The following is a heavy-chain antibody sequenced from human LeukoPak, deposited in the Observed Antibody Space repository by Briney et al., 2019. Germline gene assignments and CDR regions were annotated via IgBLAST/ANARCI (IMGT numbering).Heavy chain of an antibody. J-gene: IGHJ3*02. CDR1: GFTFSNYE. Sequence: PGGSLRLSCAASGFTFSNYEMNWVRQAPGKGLDWVAYISRGGRTVDYADSVKGRFTISRDNSKNTLYLQMNSLRAEDTAVYYCAKDFRGGSHPGSSAFDIWGQGTMVTVSS. CDR2: ISRGGRTV. D-gene: IGHD1-26*01. CDR3: AKDFRGGSHPGSSAFDI. V-gene: IGHV3-48*03.